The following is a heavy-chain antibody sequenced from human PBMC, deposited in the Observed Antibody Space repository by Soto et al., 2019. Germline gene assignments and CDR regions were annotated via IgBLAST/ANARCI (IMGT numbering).Heavy chain of an antibody. CDR3: ARESGSPVTYHYSYGMDV. J-gene: IGHJ6*02. CDR2: MYSNGHT. V-gene: IGHV3-53*05. D-gene: IGHD4-17*01. CDR1: GFSVTSNY. Sequence: EVQLVETGGGLIQPGGSLRLSCVASGFSVTSNYMTWVRQSPGKGPEWVSVMYSNGHTYYADSVEGRFNISTDRSSNTLYLQMPSLRREDTAMYYCARESGSPVTYHYSYGMDVWGQGTTVTVSS.